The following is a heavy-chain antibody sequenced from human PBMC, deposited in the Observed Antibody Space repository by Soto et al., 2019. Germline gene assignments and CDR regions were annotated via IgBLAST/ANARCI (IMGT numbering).Heavy chain of an antibody. CDR1: GGSFSGYY. CDR2: ISHNGNT. D-gene: IGHD1-26*01. V-gene: IGHV4-34*01. J-gene: IGHJ6*02. CDR3: ARGSGGRKELWSRRYYYYGMDV. Sequence: PSETLSLTCAVYGGSFSGYYWSWIRQRPGKGLEWIGEISHNGNTNYNPSLKSRATISADTSKNQFSLKLSSVAAADTAIYFCARGSGGRKELWSRRYYYYGMDVWGQGTTVTVSS.